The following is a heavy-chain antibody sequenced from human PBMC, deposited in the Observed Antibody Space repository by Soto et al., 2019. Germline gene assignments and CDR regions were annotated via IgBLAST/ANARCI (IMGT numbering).Heavy chain of an antibody. CDR2: ISAKNGNT. J-gene: IGHJ4*02. D-gene: IGHD3-10*01. CDR3: VRMRHYGSASFYSGGDF. Sequence: QVQLVQSGAEVKKPGASVKVSCKASGYTFTNYGITWVRKAPGQGLEWMGWISAKNGNTHYTQKLQARVTMTTDTSTSTAYMELRSLRSDDTAVFYCVRMRHYGSASFYSGGDFWGQGTLVTVSS. V-gene: IGHV1-18*01. CDR1: GYTFTNYG.